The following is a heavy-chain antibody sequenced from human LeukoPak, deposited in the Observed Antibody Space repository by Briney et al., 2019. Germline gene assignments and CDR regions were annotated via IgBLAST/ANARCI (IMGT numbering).Heavy chain of an antibody. Sequence: SETLSLTCTVSGGSISSYYWSWIRQPPGKGLEWIGYIYYSGSTNYNPSLKSRVTISVDTSKNQFSLKLSSVTAADTAVYYCARLWFGELFRFDPWGQGTLVTVSS. CDR3: ARLWFGELFRFDP. CDR2: IYYSGST. D-gene: IGHD3-10*01. V-gene: IGHV4-59*01. J-gene: IGHJ5*02. CDR1: GGSISSYY.